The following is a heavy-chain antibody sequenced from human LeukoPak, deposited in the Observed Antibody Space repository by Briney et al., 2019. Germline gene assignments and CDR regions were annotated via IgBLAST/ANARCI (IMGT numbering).Heavy chain of an antibody. D-gene: IGHD1-26*01. CDR1: ENTFSSHA. CDR2: ISYDGREK. Sequence: GGSLRLSCAASENTFSSHAMHWVRQAPGMRLEWVALISYDGREKYYVDSVKGRLTISRDNSENTLYLQMNSLRTEDTAVYYCAIEYTDASGRRLDTWGQGTLVTVSS. V-gene: IGHV3-30*04. CDR3: AIEYTDASGRRLDT. J-gene: IGHJ5*02.